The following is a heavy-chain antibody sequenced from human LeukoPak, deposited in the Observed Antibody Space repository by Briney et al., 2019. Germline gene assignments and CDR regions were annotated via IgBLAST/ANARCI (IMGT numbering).Heavy chain of an antibody. CDR1: GGTFSSYA. D-gene: IGHD2-2*01. Sequence: SVKVSCRASGGTFSSYAISWVRQAPGQGLEWMGRIIPILGIANYAQKFQGRVTITADKSTSTAYMELSSLRSEDTAVYYCARDWYQLPYNWFDPRGQGTLVTVSS. V-gene: IGHV1-69*04. CDR2: IIPILGIA. J-gene: IGHJ5*02. CDR3: ARDWYQLPYNWFDP.